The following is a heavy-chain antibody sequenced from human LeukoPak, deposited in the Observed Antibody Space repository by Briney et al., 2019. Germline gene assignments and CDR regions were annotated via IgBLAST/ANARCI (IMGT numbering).Heavy chain of an antibody. Sequence: GGSLRLSCAASGFAYSSYAMSWVRQAPGKGLESVSDIRSTGGTTAYADSVKGRFTISRDNSRNTLYLQMNSLRAEDTAVYYCARADRYGTTWYGRVDYWGQGTLVTVSS. CDR2: IRSTGGTT. CDR1: GFAYSSYA. V-gene: IGHV3-23*01. CDR3: ARADRYGTTWYGRVDY. D-gene: IGHD6-13*01. J-gene: IGHJ4*02.